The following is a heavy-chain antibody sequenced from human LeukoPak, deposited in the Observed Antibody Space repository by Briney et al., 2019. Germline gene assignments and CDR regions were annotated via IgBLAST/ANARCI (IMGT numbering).Heavy chain of an antibody. D-gene: IGHD3-3*01. J-gene: IGHJ6*03. CDR3: ARATFWSGYQRDSWYMDV. Sequence: GGSLRLSCAASGFSVSSNYMSWVRQAPGKGLEWVSVIYSGGSTYYADSVKGRFTTSRDNSKNTLYLQMNSLRAVDTAVYYCARATFWSGYQRDSWYMDVWGKGTTVTVSS. CDR2: IYSGGST. V-gene: IGHV3-66*02. CDR1: GFSVSSNY.